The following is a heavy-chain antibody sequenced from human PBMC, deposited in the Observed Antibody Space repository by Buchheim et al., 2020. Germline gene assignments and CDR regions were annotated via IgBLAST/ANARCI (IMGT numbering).Heavy chain of an antibody. CDR1: GFSFSSQT. D-gene: IGHD6-19*01. Sequence: EVQLLESGGNLVQPGGSLRLSCAASGFSFSSQTMIWVRQAPGKGLEWLSGINFSGGTTYADSVKGRVTSSRDNSKNTLYLQMNSLRVEDTAVYFCAKGLFSSGWSPFDYCGQGTL. CDR3: AKGLFSSGWSPFDY. CDR2: INFSGGTT. V-gene: IGHV3-23*01. J-gene: IGHJ4*02.